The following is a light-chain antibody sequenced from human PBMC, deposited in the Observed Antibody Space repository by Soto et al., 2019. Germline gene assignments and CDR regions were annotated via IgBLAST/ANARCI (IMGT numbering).Light chain of an antibody. J-gene: IGLJ2*01. CDR2: EVT. V-gene: IGLV2-14*01. CDR3: SSYTTSKSIV. Sequence: QSALTQPASVSGSPGQSITISCSGTTSDVGGYNYVSWYQQYPGTAPKLIIYEVTKRPSGISNRFSGSKSGNTASLIMSGLQAEDEADYYCSSYTTSKSIVFGGGTKVTVL. CDR1: TSDVGGYNY.